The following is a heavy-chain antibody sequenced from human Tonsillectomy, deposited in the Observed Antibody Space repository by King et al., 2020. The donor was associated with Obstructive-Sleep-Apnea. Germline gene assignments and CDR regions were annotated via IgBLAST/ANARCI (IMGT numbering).Heavy chain of an antibody. CDR3: VRDRQDFCAQPTSGYFDL. D-gene: IGHD1-14*01. CDR2: ISSGSGII. Sequence: EVQLVESGGDLVQPGGSLRLSCAASGFTFSIHSLNWVRQAPGKGLEWVAYISSGSGIIYYGESVKGRFTVSRDNANNSLFLELSSLRAEDTAMYYCVRDRQDFCAQPTSGYFDLWGRGTPVTVSS. CDR1: GFTFSIHS. V-gene: IGHV3-48*01. J-gene: IGHJ2*01.